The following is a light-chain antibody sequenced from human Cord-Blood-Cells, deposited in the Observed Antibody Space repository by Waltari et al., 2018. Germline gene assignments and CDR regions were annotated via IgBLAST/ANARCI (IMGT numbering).Light chain of an antibody. CDR2: GAS. Sequence: DIQMTQSPSSLSASVGDRVTITCQASQDISNDLNWYQQKPGKAPKLLIYGASHLETGVPSMFRGSGSGTDFTFTSSSLQPEDIATYYCQQYDNLPLTVGGGTKVEIK. CDR3: QQYDNLPLT. CDR1: QDISND. V-gene: IGKV1-33*01. J-gene: IGKJ4*01.